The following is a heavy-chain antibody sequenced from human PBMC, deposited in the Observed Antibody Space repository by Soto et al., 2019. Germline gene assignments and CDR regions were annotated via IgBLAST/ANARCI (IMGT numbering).Heavy chain of an antibody. V-gene: IGHV3-23*01. Sequence: EVQLLESGGGLVLPGGSLRLSCAASGFTFSSYAMSWVRQAPGKGLAWVSGISVSGGSTYYADSVKGRFTISRDNSKNTLYLQMNSLRAEDTAVYYCASNTRYDPPDYWGQGTLVTVSS. CDR2: ISVSGGST. D-gene: IGHD3-16*01. CDR3: ASNTRYDPPDY. CDR1: GFTFSSYA. J-gene: IGHJ4*02.